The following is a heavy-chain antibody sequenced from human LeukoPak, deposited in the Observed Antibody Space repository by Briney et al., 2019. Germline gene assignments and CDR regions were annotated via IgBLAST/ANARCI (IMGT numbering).Heavy chain of an antibody. J-gene: IGHJ4*02. CDR2: INSDGSTT. V-gene: IGHV3-74*01. Sequence: SGGSLRLSCAASGFTFSSYWMHWVRQAPGKGLVWVSRINSDGSTTRYADSVKGRFTISRDNAKNTLYLQMNSLRAEDTALYYCAKGPSTWDSWGQGTLVTVSS. CDR3: AKGPSTWDS. CDR1: GFTFSSYW.